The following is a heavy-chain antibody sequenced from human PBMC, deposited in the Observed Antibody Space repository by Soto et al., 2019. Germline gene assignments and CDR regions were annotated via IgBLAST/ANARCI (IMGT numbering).Heavy chain of an antibody. CDR2: MDPNSGNT. J-gene: IGHJ4*02. V-gene: IGHV1-8*01. D-gene: IGHD6-19*01. CDR1: GYTFTNYD. Sequence: QVQLVQSGAEVKKPGASVKVSCKASGYTFTNYDINWVRQAPGQGLEWMGWMDPNSGNTDYAQKFEGRVTITKNTSISTAYLELSSLSPEDTAEYYCARCRGWRDYWGQGTLVTVSS. CDR3: ARCRGWRDY.